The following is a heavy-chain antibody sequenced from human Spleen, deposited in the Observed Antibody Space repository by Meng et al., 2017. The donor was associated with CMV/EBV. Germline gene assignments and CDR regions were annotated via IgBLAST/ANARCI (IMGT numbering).Heavy chain of an antibody. CDR1: GGSISSYY. Sequence: GSLRLSCTVSGGSISSYYWSWIRQPPGKGLEWIGYIYYSGNTNYNPSLKSRVTISVDTSKNHFSLKLRSVTAADSAVYYCARYDVVAAVGMGGYYYYGMDVWGQGTTVTVSS. D-gene: IGHD6-13*01. J-gene: IGHJ6*02. CDR3: ARYDVVAAVGMGGYYYYGMDV. CDR2: IYYSGNT. V-gene: IGHV4-59*01.